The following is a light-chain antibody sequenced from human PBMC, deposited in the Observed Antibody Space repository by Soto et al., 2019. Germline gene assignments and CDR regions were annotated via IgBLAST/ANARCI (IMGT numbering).Light chain of an antibody. CDR3: AAWDDSLRAWV. Sequence: QSVLTQPPSASGTPGQTVTISCYGGWYNIGKNLGYWYQQLPGTAPKLLIYMTNQRPSGVPDRFSGSKSGSSASLAVSGLRSEDEAVYYCAAWDDSLRAWVFGGGTKLTVL. CDR2: MTN. J-gene: IGLJ3*02. CDR1: WYNIGKNL. V-gene: IGLV1-47*01.